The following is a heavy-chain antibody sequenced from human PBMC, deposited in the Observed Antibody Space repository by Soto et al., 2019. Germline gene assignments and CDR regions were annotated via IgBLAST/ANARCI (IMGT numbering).Heavy chain of an antibody. V-gene: IGHV1-18*01. D-gene: IGHD1-1*01. CDR3: ARDRLERLPLFYYYGMHA. CDR1: GYTFTSYG. J-gene: IGHJ6*02. Sequence: QVQLVQSGAEVKKPGASVKVSCKASGYTFTSYGISWVRQAPGQGLEWMGWISAYNGNTNYAQKPRGRVTMTADISQSTAYMELRGLTSDDSPVYYCARDRLERLPLFYYYGMHAGGQGTTVPVSS. CDR2: ISAYNGNT.